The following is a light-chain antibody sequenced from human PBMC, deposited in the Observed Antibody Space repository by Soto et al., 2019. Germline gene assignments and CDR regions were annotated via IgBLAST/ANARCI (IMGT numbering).Light chain of an antibody. CDR3: QVYS. Sequence: VLTQSPGTLSLSPGERGTLSCRASKSLSSRHLAWYQQKPGQAPRLLIYGAFSRAAGIPDRFSGSGSGTDFTLTISRLEPEDFAVYYCQVYSFGQGTRLELK. CDR2: GAF. J-gene: IGKJ2*03. V-gene: IGKV3-20*01. CDR1: KSLSSRH.